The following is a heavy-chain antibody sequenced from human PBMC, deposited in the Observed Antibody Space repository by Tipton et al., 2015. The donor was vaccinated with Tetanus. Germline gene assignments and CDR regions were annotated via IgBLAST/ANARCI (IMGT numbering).Heavy chain of an antibody. Sequence: TLSLTCIVSGDSISTSTYYWGWIRQSPGKGLEWIGSTYHSGSTYYNPSLKSRVTILADTSKDQFSLRLSSVTAADTALYYCAKHGDRDTIGHHFDYWTQGTLVTVSS. CDR3: AKHGDRDTIGHHFDY. J-gene: IGHJ4*02. CDR1: GDSISTSTYY. D-gene: IGHD2-21*01. CDR2: TYHSGST. V-gene: IGHV4-39*01.